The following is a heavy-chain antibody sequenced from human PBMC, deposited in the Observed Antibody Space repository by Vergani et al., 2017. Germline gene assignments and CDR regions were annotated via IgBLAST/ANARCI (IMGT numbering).Heavy chain of an antibody. CDR1: GFTFSSYG. CDR3: AKTQQWVIPRGDSYEYMDV. Sequence: QVQLVESGGGVVQPGRSLRLSCAASGFTFSSYGMHWVRQAPGKGLEWVAVISYDGSNKYYADSVKGRFTISRDNSKNRLYLQMNSRRAEDTAVYYCAKTQQWVIPRGDSYEYMDVWGKGTTVTVSS. D-gene: IGHD6-19*01. CDR2: ISYDGSNK. V-gene: IGHV3-30*18. J-gene: IGHJ6*03.